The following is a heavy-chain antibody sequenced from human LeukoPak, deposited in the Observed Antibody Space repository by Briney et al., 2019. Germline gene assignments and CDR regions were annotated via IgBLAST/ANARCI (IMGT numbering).Heavy chain of an antibody. D-gene: IGHD5-24*01. CDR2: ISGSGGST. V-gene: IGHV3-23*01. J-gene: IGHJ4*02. CDR1: GFTFSSYA. CDR3: AKDNGGYNYVYYFDY. Sequence: GGSLRLSCAASGFTFSSYAMSWVRQAPGKGLEWVTAISGSGGSTYYADSVKGRFTISRDNSKNTLYLQMNSLRTEDTAVYYCAKDNGGYNYVYYFDYWGQGTLVTVSS.